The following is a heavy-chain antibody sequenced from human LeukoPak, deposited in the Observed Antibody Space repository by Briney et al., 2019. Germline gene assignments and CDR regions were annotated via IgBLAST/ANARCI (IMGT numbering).Heavy chain of an antibody. CDR1: GFTFSSYA. D-gene: IGHD3-10*01. V-gene: IGHV3-23*01. J-gene: IGHJ4*02. CDR3: AKGLYYYGSGSY. CDR2: ISGSGGNT. Sequence: GGSLRLSCAASGFTFSSYAMSWVRQAPGKGLEWVSVISGSGGNTYYADSVKGRFTISRDNSKNTLYLQMNSLRAEDTAVYYCAKGLYYYGSGSYWGQGTLVTVSS.